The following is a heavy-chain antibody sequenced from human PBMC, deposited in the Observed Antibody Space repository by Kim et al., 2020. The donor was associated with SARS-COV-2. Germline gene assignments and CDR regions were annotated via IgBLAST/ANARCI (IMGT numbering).Heavy chain of an antibody. D-gene: IGHD6-13*01. J-gene: IGHJ4*02. V-gene: IGHV3-7*03. CDR2: IKQDGSEK. CDR1: GFTFSNHW. Sequence: GSLRLSCAASGFTFSNHWMSWVRQAPGKGLEWVANIKQDGSEKYYVDSVKGRFTISRDNAKNSLFLQMNSLRAEDTAVYYCARDWSSSWSGKPIDYWGQGTLVTVSS. CDR3: ARDWSSSWSGKPIDY.